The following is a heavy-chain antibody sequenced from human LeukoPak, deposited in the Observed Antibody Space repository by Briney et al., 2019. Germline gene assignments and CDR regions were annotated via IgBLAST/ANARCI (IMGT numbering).Heavy chain of an antibody. J-gene: IGHJ4*02. Sequence: GGSLRLSCAASGFTFSSYSMNWVRQAPGKGLEWVSSISSSSSYIYYADSVKGRFTISRDNSKNTLYLQMNSLRAEDTAVYYCASDMVRGVISSYYFDYWGQGTLVTVSS. CDR1: GFTFSSYS. V-gene: IGHV3-21*01. CDR2: ISSSSSYI. D-gene: IGHD3-10*01. CDR3: ASDMVRGVISSYYFDY.